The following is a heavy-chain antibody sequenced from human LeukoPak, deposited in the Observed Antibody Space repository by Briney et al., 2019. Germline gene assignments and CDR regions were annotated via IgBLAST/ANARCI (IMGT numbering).Heavy chain of an antibody. J-gene: IGHJ6*02. CDR1: GGSISSYY. CDR2: IYYSGST. D-gene: IGHD6-6*01. CDR3: ATAGYSSSLPPYYYYYGMDV. Sequence: SETLSLTCTVSGGSISSYYWSWIRQPPGKGLEWIGYIYYSGSTNYNPSLKSPVTLSVAPSNNPFSLKLTSVTAADTAVYYCATAGYSSSLPPYYYYYGMDVWGQGTTVTVSS. V-gene: IGHV4-59*08.